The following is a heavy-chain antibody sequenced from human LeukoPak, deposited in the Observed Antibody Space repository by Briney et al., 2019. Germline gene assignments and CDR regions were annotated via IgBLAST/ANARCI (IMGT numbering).Heavy chain of an antibody. CDR2: IYTSGST. CDR3: ARDSGTTGEVKFDP. J-gene: IGHJ5*02. Sequence: SETLSLTCTVSSGSISNYYWSWIRQPAGKGLEWIGPIYTSGSTTYNPSLKSRLTISIDTSKNQFSLKLSSVTAADTAVYYCARDSGTTGEVKFDPWGQGTLVTVSS. V-gene: IGHV4-4*07. D-gene: IGHD3-10*01. CDR1: SGSISNYY.